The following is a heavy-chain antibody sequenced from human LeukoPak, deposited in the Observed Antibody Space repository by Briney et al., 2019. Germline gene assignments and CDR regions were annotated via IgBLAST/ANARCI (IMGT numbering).Heavy chain of an antibody. CDR2: YIWNTGRT. CDR3: IKDLKPGGADV. CDR1: EFNSHEHG. Sequence: GGSLRLSCEVSEFNSHEHGMHWVRQAPGKGLEWISGYIWNTGRTGYGDSVKGRFTISRDNAGNSVYLQMNSLRVEDTALYYCIKDLKPGGADVWGKGTTVIVSP. D-gene: IGHD1-14*01. V-gene: IGHV3-9*02. J-gene: IGHJ6*04.